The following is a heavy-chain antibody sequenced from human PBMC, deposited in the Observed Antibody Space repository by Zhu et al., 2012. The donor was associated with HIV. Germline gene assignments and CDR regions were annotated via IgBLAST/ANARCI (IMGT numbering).Heavy chain of an antibody. V-gene: IGHV4-30-4*01. CDR2: IFYSGST. CDR1: GGSINSGDYY. CDR3: ARLLWFGERAFGI. D-gene: IGHD3-10*01. Sequence: QVQLQESGPGLVKPSQTLSLTCSVSGGSINSGDYYWSWIRQPPGKGLEWIGYIFYSGSTYYNPSLKSRVIISVDTSKNQFSLNLSSVTAADTAVYYCARLLWFGERAFGIWGQGTMVTVSS. J-gene: IGHJ3*02.